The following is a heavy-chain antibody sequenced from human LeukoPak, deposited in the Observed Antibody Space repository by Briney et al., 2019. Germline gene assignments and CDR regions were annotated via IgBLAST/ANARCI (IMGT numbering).Heavy chain of an antibody. D-gene: IGHD5-18*01. CDR2: INHSGST. V-gene: IGHV4-34*01. J-gene: IGHJ4*02. Sequence: PSETLSLTCAVYGGSFSGYYWSWIRQPPGKGLEWIGEINHSGSTNYNPSLKSRVTISVDTSKNQFSLKLSSVTAADTAVYNCARGPIQLWTKIFDYWGQGTLVTVSS. CDR3: ARGPIQLWTKIFDY. CDR1: GGSFSGYY.